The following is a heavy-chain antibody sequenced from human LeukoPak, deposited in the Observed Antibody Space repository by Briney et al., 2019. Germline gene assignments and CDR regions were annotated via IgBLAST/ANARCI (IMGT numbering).Heavy chain of an antibody. J-gene: IGHJ3*02. CDR3: AKGKELLLRSGAFDI. Sequence: GGSLRLSCAVSGFTFSSYGMHWVRQAPGKGLEWVAFIRYDGSNKYYADSVKGRFTISRDNSKNTLYLQMNSLRAEDTAVYYCAKGKELLLRSGAFDIWGQGTMVTVSS. CDR1: GFTFSSYG. V-gene: IGHV3-30*02. CDR2: IRYDGSNK. D-gene: IGHD2-15*01.